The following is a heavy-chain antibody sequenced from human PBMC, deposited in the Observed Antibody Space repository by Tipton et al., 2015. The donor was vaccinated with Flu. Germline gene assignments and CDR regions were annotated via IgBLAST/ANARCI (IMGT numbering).Heavy chain of an antibody. D-gene: IGHD6-19*01. CDR3: VKDFGASGCDWYFDL. CDR1: GFSFGSFI. CDR2: ISWNSGNI. V-gene: IGHV3-9*01. Sequence: QLVQSGGGLVQPGRSLRLSCEASGFSFGSFIMHWVRQAPGKGLEWVSGISWNSGNIYYAASVRGRFTISRDNDRKALFLQMNSLRPEDTAFYYCVKDFGASGCDWYFDLWGPGTLVTVS. J-gene: IGHJ2*01.